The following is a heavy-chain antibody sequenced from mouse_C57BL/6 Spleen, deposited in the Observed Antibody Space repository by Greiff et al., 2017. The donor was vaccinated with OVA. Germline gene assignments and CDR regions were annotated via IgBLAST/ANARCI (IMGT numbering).Heavy chain of an antibody. CDR1: GYTFTDYN. CDR2: INPNNGGT. V-gene: IGHV1-18*01. J-gene: IGHJ2*01. CDR3: ARFRDLRREYYFDY. Sequence: EVQLQQSGPELVKPGASVKIPCKASGYTFTDYNMDWVKQSHGKSLEWIGDINPNNGGTIYNQKFKGKATLTVDKSSSTAYMELRSLTSEDTAVYYCARFRDLRREYYFDYWGQGTTLTVSS. D-gene: IGHD3-1*01.